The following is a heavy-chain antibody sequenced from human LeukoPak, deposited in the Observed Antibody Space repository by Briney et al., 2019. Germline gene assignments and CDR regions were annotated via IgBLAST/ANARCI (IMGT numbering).Heavy chain of an antibody. J-gene: IGHJ4*02. CDR2: ISSSGSTI. CDR1: GFTFSSYA. V-gene: IGHV3-48*03. Sequence: GGSLRLSCAASGFTFSSYAMNWVRQAPGKGLEWVSYISSSGSTIYYADSVKGRFTISRDNAKNSLYLQMNSLRAEDAAVYYCARILRAVGAPFDYWGQGTLVTVSS. D-gene: IGHD6-19*01. CDR3: ARILRAVGAPFDY.